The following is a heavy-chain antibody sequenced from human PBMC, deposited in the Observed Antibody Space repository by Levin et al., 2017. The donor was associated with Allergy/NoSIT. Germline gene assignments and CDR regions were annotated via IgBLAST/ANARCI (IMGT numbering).Heavy chain of an antibody. J-gene: IGHJ5*02. V-gene: IGHV1-58*02. CDR3: AAEGSYYYDSSGYQNWFDP. Sequence: SVKVSCKASGFTFTSSAMQWVRQARGQRLEWIAWIVVGSGNTNYAEKFQERVTITRDMSTSTAYMELSSLRFEDTAVYYCAAEGSYYYDSSGYQNWFDPWGQGTLVTVSS. CDR2: IVVGSGNT. CDR1: GFTFTSSA. D-gene: IGHD3-22*01.